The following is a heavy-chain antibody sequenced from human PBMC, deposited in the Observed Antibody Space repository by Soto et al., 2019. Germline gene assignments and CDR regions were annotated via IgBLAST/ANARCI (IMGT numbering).Heavy chain of an antibody. CDR2: IYWDDDK. J-gene: IGHJ4*02. CDR1: GFSLSTSGVG. D-gene: IGHD6-19*01. Sequence: QITLKESGPTLVKPTQTLTLTCTFSGFSLSTSGVGVGWIRQPPGKALEWLALIYWDDDKRYSPSLKSRLTLTXXTXKXXVVLTMTNMDPVDTATYYCAHSRMGYSSGWYPPEHWGQGTLVTVSS. CDR3: AHSRMGYSSGWYPPEH. V-gene: IGHV2-5*02.